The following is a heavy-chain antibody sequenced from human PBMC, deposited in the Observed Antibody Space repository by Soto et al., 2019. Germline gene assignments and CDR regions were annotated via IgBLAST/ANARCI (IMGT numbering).Heavy chain of an antibody. J-gene: IGHJ5*02. CDR3: ARDEAGHTFDP. CDR1: GYTFTSYG. V-gene: IGHV1-18*01. Sequence: QVQLVQSGAEVKKPGASVKVSCKASGYTFTSYGISWVRQAPGQGLEWMGWISPYNGNTNYAQKRQGRVTMTTDAGTSAAYMELRSLRSDATAVDFCARDEAGHTFDPWGQGVLVTVSS. CDR2: ISPYNGNT.